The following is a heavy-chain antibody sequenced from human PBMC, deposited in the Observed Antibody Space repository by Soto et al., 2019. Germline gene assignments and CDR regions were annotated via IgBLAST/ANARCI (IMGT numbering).Heavy chain of an antibody. CDR3: ARGTVGGFRIVVVVAATRGGYYFDY. Sequence: SETLSLTCAVYGGSFSGYYWSWIRQPPGKGLEWIGEINHSGSTNYNPSLKSRVTISVDTSKNQFSLKLSSVTAADTAVYYCARGTVGGFRIVVVVAATRGGYYFDYWGQGTLVTVSS. D-gene: IGHD2-15*01. J-gene: IGHJ4*02. CDR2: INHSGST. V-gene: IGHV4-34*01. CDR1: GGSFSGYY.